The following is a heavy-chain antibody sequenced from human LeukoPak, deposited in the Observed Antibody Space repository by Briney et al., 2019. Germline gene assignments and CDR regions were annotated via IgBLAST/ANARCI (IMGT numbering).Heavy chain of an antibody. J-gene: IGHJ4*02. D-gene: IGHD3-10*01. Sequence: SETLSLTCTVSGGSISSSSYYWGWIRQPPGKGLEWIESIYYSGSTYYNPSLKSRVTISVDTSKNQFSLKLSSVTAADTAVYYCARQHYYGSGSLDYWGQGTLVTVSS. CDR3: ARQHYYGSGSLDY. CDR2: IYYSGST. V-gene: IGHV4-39*01. CDR1: GGSISSSSYY.